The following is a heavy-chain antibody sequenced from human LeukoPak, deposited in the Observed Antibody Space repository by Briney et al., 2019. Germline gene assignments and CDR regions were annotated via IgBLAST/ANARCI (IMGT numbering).Heavy chain of an antibody. CDR2: INHRGGT. J-gene: IGHJ3*02. CDR3: ARQLGAYSYPFDI. D-gene: IGHD3-16*01. V-gene: IGHV4-39*01. Sequence: PSETLCLTCTVSGGSISSGDYWWGWIRQPPGKGLEWIASINHRGGTHYNPPLKSRVTISVDTSKNQFSLNLRSVTAADTAVYYCARQLGAYSYPFDIWGQGTKVTVSS. CDR1: GGSISSGDYW.